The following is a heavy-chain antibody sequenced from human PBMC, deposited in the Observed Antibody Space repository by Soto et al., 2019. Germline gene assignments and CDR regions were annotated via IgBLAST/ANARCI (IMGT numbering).Heavy chain of an antibody. CDR2: INAGNGNT. J-gene: IGHJ3*02. V-gene: IGHV1-3*01. CDR3: ARGFIQILRYFDWLLYSGDAFDI. D-gene: IGHD3-9*01. CDR1: GYTFTSYA. Sequence: ASVKVSCKASGYTFTSYAMHWVRQAPGQRLEWMGWINAGNGNTKYSQKFQGRVTITRDTSASTAYMELSSLRSEDTAVYYCARGFIQILRYFDWLLYSGDAFDIWGQGTMVNVS.